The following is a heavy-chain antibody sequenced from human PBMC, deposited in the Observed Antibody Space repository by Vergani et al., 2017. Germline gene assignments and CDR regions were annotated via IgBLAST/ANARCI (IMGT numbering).Heavy chain of an antibody. J-gene: IGHJ4*02. V-gene: IGHV4-31*03. Sequence: QVQLQESGPGLVKPSQTLSLTCTVSGGSISSGGYYWSWIRQHPGKGLEWIGYIYCSGSTYYNPSLKSRVTISVDTSKNQFSLKLSSVTAADTAVYYCARVGVTMVRGADFDYWGQGTLVTVSS. CDR3: ARVGVTMVRGADFDY. D-gene: IGHD3-10*01. CDR1: GGSISSGGYY. CDR2: IYCSGST.